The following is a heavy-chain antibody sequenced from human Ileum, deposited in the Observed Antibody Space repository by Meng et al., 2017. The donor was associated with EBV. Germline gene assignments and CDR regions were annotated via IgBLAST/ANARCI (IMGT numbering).Heavy chain of an antibody. J-gene: IGHJ1*01. CDR2: TYYGYNWYY. V-gene: IGHV6-1*01. CDR3: ARGAYPSTWF. Sequence: SRPGLAQSPPVRSLTWSFSGYGYTGSSAAWHWIRQSPARGLEWVGITYYGYNWYYVYAVSVKSRVTINPETSKKQCSLKLNTVAPEDTSVYYCARGAYPSTWFWGQGTLVTVSS. D-gene: IGHD6-13*01. CDR1: GYGYTGSSAA.